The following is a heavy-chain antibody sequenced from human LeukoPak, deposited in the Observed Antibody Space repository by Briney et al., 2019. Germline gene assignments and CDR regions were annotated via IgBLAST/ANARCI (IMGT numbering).Heavy chain of an antibody. Sequence: PSETLSLTCAVYGGSFSGYYWSWIRQPPGKGLEWIGEINHSGSTNYNPSLKSRVTISVDTSKNQFSLKLSSVTAADTAVYYCARDTYSNAFDIWGQGTMVTVSS. D-gene: IGHD2-21*01. CDR1: GGSFSGYY. CDR2: INHSGST. CDR3: ARDTYSNAFDI. J-gene: IGHJ3*02. V-gene: IGHV4-34*01.